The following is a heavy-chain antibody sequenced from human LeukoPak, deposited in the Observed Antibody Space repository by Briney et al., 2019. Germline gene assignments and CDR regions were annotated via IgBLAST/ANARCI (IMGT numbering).Heavy chain of an antibody. V-gene: IGHV3-74*01. D-gene: IGHD3-22*01. Sequence: GGSLSLSCAASGFTFSTYWMHWVRQAPGKGLVWVSRIKSDGSTNYADSVKGRFTISRDNAKNTVSLQMNSLRAEDTGVYYCARAPSEIGGYYPEYFRHWGQGTLVTVSS. CDR2: IKSDGST. CDR1: GFTFSTYW. J-gene: IGHJ1*01. CDR3: ARAPSEIGGYYPEYFRH.